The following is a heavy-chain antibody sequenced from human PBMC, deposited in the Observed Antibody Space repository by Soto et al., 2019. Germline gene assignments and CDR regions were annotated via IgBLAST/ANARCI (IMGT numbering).Heavy chain of an antibody. D-gene: IGHD2-15*01. J-gene: IGHJ6*03. CDR3: ARSYRRYCSGGSCYSYYYYYMDV. V-gene: IGHV4-59*01. CDR1: GGSISSYY. Sequence: QVQLQESGPGLVKPSETLSLTCTVSGGSISSYYWSWIRQPPGKGLEWIGYIYYSGSTNYNPSLKNRVTISVDTSKNQFSLKLSAVTAADTAAYYCARSYRRYCSGGSCYSYYYYYMDVWGKGTTVTVSS. CDR2: IYYSGST.